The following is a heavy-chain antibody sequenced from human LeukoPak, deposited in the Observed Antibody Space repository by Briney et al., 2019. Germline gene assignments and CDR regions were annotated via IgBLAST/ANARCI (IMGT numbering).Heavy chain of an antibody. Sequence: ASVKVSCKASGYTFTSYAMHWVRQAPGQRLEWMGWINAGNGNTKYSQKFQGRVTITTDESTSTAYMELSSLRSEDTAVYYCARDSRTYYDFWSGYSFFDYWGQGTLVTVSS. CDR2: INAGNGNT. CDR3: ARDSRTYYDFWSGYSFFDY. J-gene: IGHJ4*02. CDR1: GYTFTSYA. V-gene: IGHV1-3*01. D-gene: IGHD3-3*01.